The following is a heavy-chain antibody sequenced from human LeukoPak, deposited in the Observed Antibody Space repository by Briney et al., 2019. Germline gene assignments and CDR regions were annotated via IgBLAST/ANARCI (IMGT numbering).Heavy chain of an antibody. D-gene: IGHD6-13*01. Sequence: SETLSLTCAVSGGSISSSNWWSWVRQPPGKGLEWIGEIYHSGSTNYNPSLKSQVTISVDKSKNQFSLKLSSVTAADTAVYYCARLVVAAAGTNWFDPWGQGALVTVSS. CDR1: GGSISSSNW. CDR2: IYHSGST. J-gene: IGHJ5*02. CDR3: ARLVVAAAGTNWFDP. V-gene: IGHV4-4*02.